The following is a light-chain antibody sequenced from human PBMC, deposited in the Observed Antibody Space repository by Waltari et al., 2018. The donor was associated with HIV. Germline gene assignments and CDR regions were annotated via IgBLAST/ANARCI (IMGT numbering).Light chain of an antibody. CDR2: TNT. CDR1: ASNIGPTVD. Sequence: QSVLTQPPSVSGAPGQRVTVSCTGHASNIGPTVDVRWYQLLPGSAPNPLIHTNTARPSGVPDRFSGSKSGASASLAITGLQAEDEGDYYCQSFDSGLSAWVFGGGTKLTVL. CDR3: QSFDSGLSAWV. J-gene: IGLJ3*02. V-gene: IGLV1-40*03.